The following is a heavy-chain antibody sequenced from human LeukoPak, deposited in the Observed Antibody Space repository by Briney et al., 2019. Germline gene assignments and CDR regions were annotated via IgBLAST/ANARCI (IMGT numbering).Heavy chain of an antibody. D-gene: IGHD3-9*01. CDR2: INPSGTGT. V-gene: IGHV1-46*01. CDR1: GYTITNNY. J-gene: IGHJ4*02. CDR3: ARGVRYFDWLLFDY. Sequence: ASVKVSCKASGYTITNNYMHWVRQAPGQGLEWMGVINPSGTGTSYAQKFQGRVTMTRDMSTSTVYMELSSLRSEDTAVYYCARGVRYFDWLLFDYWGQGTLVTVSS.